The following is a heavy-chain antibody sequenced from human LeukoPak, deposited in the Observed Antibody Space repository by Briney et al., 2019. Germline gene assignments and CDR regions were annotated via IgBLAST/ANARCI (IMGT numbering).Heavy chain of an antibody. V-gene: IGHV3-48*04. CDR3: ARGAFDI. J-gene: IGHJ3*02. CDR1: RFAFSTYA. CDR2: ISSRSTTT. Sequence: PGGSLRLSCAVSRFAFSTYAMTWVRQAPGQGLEWVSYISSRSTTTYYTDSVKGRFTISRDNAKNSLYLQMNSLRAEDTAVYYCARGAFDIWGQGTMVTVSS.